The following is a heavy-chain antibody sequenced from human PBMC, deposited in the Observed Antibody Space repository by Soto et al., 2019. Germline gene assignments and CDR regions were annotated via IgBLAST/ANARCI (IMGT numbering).Heavy chain of an antibody. CDR1: GFTFSSYS. Sequence: GGSLRLSCAASGFTFSSYSMNWVRQAPGKGLEWVSSISSSSSYIYYADSVKGRFTISRDNAKNSLYLQMNSLRAEDTAVYYCAREGDSSGYYFPFDYWGQGTLVTVSS. CDR3: AREGDSSGYYFPFDY. D-gene: IGHD3-22*01. CDR2: ISSSSSYI. J-gene: IGHJ4*02. V-gene: IGHV3-21*01.